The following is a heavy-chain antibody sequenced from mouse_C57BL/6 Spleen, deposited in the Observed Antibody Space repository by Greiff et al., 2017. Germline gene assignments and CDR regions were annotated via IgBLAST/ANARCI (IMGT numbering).Heavy chain of an antibody. J-gene: IGHJ4*01. D-gene: IGHD5-1-1*01. CDR2: ISSGSSTI. Sequence: EVQRVESGGGLVKPGGSLKLSCAASGFTFSDYGMHWVRQAPEKGLEWVAYISSGSSTIYYADTVKGRFTISRDNAKNTLFLQMTSLRSEDTAMYYCAKNSPYYYAMDYWGQGTSVTVSS. CDR1: GFTFSDYG. V-gene: IGHV5-17*01. CDR3: AKNSPYYYAMDY.